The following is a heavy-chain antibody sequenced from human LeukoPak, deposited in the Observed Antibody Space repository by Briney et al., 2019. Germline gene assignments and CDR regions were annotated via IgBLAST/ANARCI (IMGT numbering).Heavy chain of an antibody. D-gene: IGHD5-18*01. CDR1: GFTFGIYW. Sequence: PGGSLRLSCAASGFTFGIYWMSWVRQAPGKGLEWVANIKEDAGEKNYVDSVKGRFTISRDNAKNSLYLQMNSLRAEDTAVYYCARDHHPFTAWGQGTLVTVSS. CDR2: IKEDAGEK. J-gene: IGHJ4*02. CDR3: ARDHHPFTA. V-gene: IGHV3-7*04.